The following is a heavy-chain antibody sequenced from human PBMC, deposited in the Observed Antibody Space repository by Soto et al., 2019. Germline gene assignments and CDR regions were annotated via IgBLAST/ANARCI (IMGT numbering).Heavy chain of an antibody. D-gene: IGHD6-6*01. CDR3: ARDRRVAAPIRYYYYGMDV. CDR2: IYYSGST. Sequence: PSETLSLTCTVSGGSISSYYWSWIRQPPAKGLEWIGYIYYSGSTNYNPSLKSRVTISVDTSKNQFSLKLSSVTAADTAVYYFARDRRVAAPIRYYYYGMDVWGQGTTVTVSS. J-gene: IGHJ6*02. CDR1: GGSISSYY. V-gene: IGHV4-59*01.